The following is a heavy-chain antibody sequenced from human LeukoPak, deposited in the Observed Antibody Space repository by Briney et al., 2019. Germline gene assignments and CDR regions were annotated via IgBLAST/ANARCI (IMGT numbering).Heavy chain of an antibody. CDR2: IYYSGST. D-gene: IGHD5-12*01. CDR3: ARGYSAIYGRFDY. CDR1: RGSISSYY. J-gene: IGHJ4*02. Sequence: KPSETLSLTCTVSRGSISSYYWSWIRRPPGKGLEWIGNIYYSGSTNYNPSLQSRVTMSVDTSKNQFSLRLSSVTAADTAVYYCARGYSAIYGRFDYWGQGTLVTVSS. V-gene: IGHV4-59*01.